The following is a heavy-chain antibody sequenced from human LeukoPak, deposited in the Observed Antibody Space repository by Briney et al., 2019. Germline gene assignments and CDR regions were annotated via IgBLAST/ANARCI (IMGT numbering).Heavy chain of an antibody. V-gene: IGHV3-30*02. J-gene: IGHJ3*02. CDR1: GFTFSSYG. CDR3: ARDWPLRDAFDI. CDR2: IRYDGSNK. Sequence: GGSLRLSCAASGFTFSSYGMHWVRQAPGKGLEWVAFIRYDGSNKYYADSVKGRFTISRDNAKNSLYLQMNSLRAEDTAVYYCARDWPLRDAFDIWGQGTMVTVSS.